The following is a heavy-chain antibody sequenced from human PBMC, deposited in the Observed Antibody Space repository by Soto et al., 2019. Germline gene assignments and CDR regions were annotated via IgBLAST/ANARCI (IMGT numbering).Heavy chain of an antibody. CDR3: ARDSGWAAAAEDYYYGMDV. CDR1: GGSISSGGYC. V-gene: IGHV4-31*02. D-gene: IGHD6-13*01. J-gene: IGHJ6*02. CDR2: IYYSGST. Sequence: PSETLSLTCTFSGGSISSGGYCWSWIRQHPGKGLEWIGYIYYSGSTYYNPSLKSRVTISVDTSKNQFSLKLSSVTAADTAVYYCARDSGWAAAAEDYYYGMDVWGQGTTVTVSS.